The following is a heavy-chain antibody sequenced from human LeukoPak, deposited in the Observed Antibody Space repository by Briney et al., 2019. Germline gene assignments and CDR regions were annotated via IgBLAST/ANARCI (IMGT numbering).Heavy chain of an antibody. V-gene: IGHV1-24*01. Sequence: ASVKVSCKVSGYTLTELSMHWVRQAPGKGLEWMGGFDPEDGETIYAQKFQGRVTMTEDTSTDTAYMELSSLRSEDTAVYYCATGPSYKEWGLHGNDYWGQGTLVTVSS. D-gene: IGHD1-26*01. J-gene: IGHJ4*02. CDR3: ATGPSYKEWGLHGNDY. CDR1: GYTLTELS. CDR2: FDPEDGET.